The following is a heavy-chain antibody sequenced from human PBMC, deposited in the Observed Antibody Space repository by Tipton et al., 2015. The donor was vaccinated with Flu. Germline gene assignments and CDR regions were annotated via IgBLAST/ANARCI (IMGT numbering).Heavy chain of an antibody. CDR3: ASLRGSGSYSGYAFDF. CDR2: MNQDGGER. D-gene: IGHD1-26*01. J-gene: IGHJ3*01. Sequence: GLVKPSETLSLTCGVSGDSIRSSNYYWGWIRQPPGKGLEWMANMNQDGGERYYVDSVKGRFTISRDNAENSMYLQMNSLRAEDTAVYYCASLRGSGSYSGYAFDFWGQGTMVTVSS. V-gene: IGHV3-7*01. CDR1: GDSIRSSNYY.